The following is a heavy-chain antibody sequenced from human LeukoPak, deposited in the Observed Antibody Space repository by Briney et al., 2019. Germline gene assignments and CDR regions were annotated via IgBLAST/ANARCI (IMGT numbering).Heavy chain of an antibody. CDR3: AKDFVVVPGNVNYFDY. J-gene: IGHJ4*02. CDR1: GFTFSSHW. V-gene: IGHV3-7*03. CDR2: INQDGSEK. Sequence: GGSLRLSCAAFGFTFSSHWMSWVRQAPGKGLEWVANINQDGSEKYSVDSVKGRFIISRENAKNSVYLQMNSLRAEDTAVYYCAKDFVVVPGNVNYFDYWGQGTLVTVSS. D-gene: IGHD2-21*02.